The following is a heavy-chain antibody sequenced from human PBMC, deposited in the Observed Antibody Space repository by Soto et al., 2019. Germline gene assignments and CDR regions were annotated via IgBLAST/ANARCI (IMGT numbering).Heavy chain of an antibody. CDR1: GYNFFDYG. CDR3: ARGRTVSSIGPLLV. D-gene: IGHD1-1*01. CDR2: VSPKSGNT. V-gene: IGHV1-18*01. Sequence: QIQLVQSGAEVKKPGASVTVSSKASGYNFFDYGVSWVRQAPGQGVGRMGWVSPKSGNTDYARKVQGRVTMTTDISTTTAYMELRGLISDDTGVYYCARGRTVSSIGPLLVWGQGTLVSFSS. J-gene: IGHJ1*01.